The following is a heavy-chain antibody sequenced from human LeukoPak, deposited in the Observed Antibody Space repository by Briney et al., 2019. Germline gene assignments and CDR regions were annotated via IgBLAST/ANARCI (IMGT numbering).Heavy chain of an antibody. V-gene: IGHV7-4-1*02. D-gene: IGHD5-24*01. J-gene: IGHJ4*02. CDR2: INIYTGNP. Sequence: ASVKVSCKASGYTFTSYGISWVRQAPGQGLEWMGWINIYTGNPTYAQGFTGRFVFSLDTSVSTAYLQISSIKAEDTAVYYCARDAATINFDYWGQGTLVTVSS. CDR3: ARDAATINFDY. CDR1: GYTFTSYG.